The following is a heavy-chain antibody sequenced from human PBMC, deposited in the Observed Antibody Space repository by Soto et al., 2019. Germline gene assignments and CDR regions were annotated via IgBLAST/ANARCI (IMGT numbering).Heavy chain of an antibody. D-gene: IGHD4-17*01. V-gene: IGHV4-59*01. J-gene: IGHJ4*02. CDR3: ARGLLTVTSSYYFDY. Sequence: QVQLQESGPGLVKPSETLSLTCTVSGGSISSYYWSWIRQPPGKELVWIGYIYYSGSTNYNPSLKSRVTISVDTSKKQISLKRSSVNAADTAVYYCARGLLTVTSSYYFDYWGQGTLVTVSS. CDR1: GGSISSYY. CDR2: IYYSGST.